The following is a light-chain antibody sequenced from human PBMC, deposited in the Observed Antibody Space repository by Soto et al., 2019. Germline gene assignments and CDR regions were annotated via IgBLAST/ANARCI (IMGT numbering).Light chain of an antibody. CDR1: SDDVGAFNY. V-gene: IGLV2-14*01. CDR2: EVT. CDR3: TSFTMSDSFV. Sequence: QSALTQPASVSASLGQSITISCTGTSDDVGAFNYVSWYAQHPGKAPNLLLYEVTKRPSGVSNRFSGSKSGNSASLTISGLQADDEADYCCTSFTMSDSFVFGTGTKLTVL. J-gene: IGLJ1*01.